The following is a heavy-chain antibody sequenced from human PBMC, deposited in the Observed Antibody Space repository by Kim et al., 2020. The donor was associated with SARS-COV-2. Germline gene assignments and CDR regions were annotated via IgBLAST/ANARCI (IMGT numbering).Heavy chain of an antibody. J-gene: IGHJ3*02. D-gene: IGHD3-22*01. Sequence: VKGRFTISRGNAKNSLYLQMNSLRAEDTALYYCAKDRGLITMIVVNAFDIWGQGTMVTVSS. V-gene: IGHV3-9*01. CDR3: AKDRGLITMIVVNAFDI.